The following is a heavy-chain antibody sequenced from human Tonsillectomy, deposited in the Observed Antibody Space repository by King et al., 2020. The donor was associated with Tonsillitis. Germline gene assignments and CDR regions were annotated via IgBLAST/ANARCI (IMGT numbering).Heavy chain of an antibody. CDR2: IYYSGST. CDR1: GGSISSYY. D-gene: IGHD6-13*01. V-gene: IGHV4-59*01. J-gene: IGHJ4*02. Sequence: QLQESGPGLVKPSETLSLTCTVSGGSISSYYWSWIRQPPGKGLEWIGYIYYSGSTNYNPSLKSRVTISVDTSKNQFSLKLSSVTAADTAVYYCARWVSSSWYYFDYWGQGTLVTVSS. CDR3: ARWVSSSWYYFDY.